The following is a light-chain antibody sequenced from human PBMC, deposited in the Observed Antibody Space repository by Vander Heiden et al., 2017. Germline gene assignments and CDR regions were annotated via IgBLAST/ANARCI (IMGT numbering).Light chain of an antibody. CDR2: QDS. Sequence: SYELTQPLSVSVSPGQTASINCSGDKLGDKYACWYQQKPGQSPVLVIYQDSKRPSGIPERFSGSNSGNTATLTISGTQAMDEADYYCQAWDSSTDNVVFGGGTKLTVL. J-gene: IGLJ2*01. V-gene: IGLV3-1*01. CDR1: KLGDKY. CDR3: QAWDSSTDNVV.